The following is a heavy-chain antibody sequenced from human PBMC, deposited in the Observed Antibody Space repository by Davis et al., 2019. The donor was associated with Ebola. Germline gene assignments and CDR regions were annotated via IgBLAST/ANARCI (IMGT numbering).Heavy chain of an antibody. D-gene: IGHD6-13*01. Sequence: PSETLSLTCAVYGGSFSGYYWSWIRQPPGKGLEWIGEINHSGSTNYNPSLKSRVTISVDTSKNQFSLKLSSVTAADTAVYYCASAPGVELNGIIHSSSWFLDYWGQGTLVTVSS. V-gene: IGHV4-34*01. J-gene: IGHJ4*02. CDR3: ASAPGVELNGIIHSSSWFLDY. CDR1: GGSFSGYY. CDR2: INHSGST.